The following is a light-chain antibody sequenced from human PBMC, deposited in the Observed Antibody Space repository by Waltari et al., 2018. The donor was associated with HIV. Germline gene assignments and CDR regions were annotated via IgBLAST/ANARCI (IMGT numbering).Light chain of an antibody. V-gene: IGLV3-1*01. CDR2: QDN. CDR3: QAWDNSNVV. CDR1: ELGDKY. Sequence: SYELTQPPSVSVSPGQTASISCSGDELGDKYACWYQQRPGQSPVLVIYQDNNRPTGIPERFSGSNSGNTATLTISGTQAMDEADYYCQAWDNSNVVFGGGTKLTVL. J-gene: IGLJ2*01.